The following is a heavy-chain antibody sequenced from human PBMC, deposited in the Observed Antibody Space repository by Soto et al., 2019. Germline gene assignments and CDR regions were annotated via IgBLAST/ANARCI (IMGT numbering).Heavy chain of an antibody. CDR1: GYTFTSYG. V-gene: IGHV1-18*03. Sequence: GASVKVSCKASGYTFTSYGISWVRQAPGQGLEWMGWISAYNGNTNYAQKLQGRVTMTTDTSTSTAYMELRSLRSDDLALYYCARDLAAVDFDYLGQGTLVTVSS. J-gene: IGHJ4*02. CDR2: ISAYNGNT. D-gene: IGHD6-25*01. CDR3: ARDLAAVDFDY.